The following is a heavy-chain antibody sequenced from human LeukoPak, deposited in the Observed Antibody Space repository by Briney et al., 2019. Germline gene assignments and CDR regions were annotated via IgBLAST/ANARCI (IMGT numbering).Heavy chain of an antibody. D-gene: IGHD3/OR15-3a*01. V-gene: IGHV3-21*01. J-gene: IGHJ4*02. CDR1: GFTFSIYS. Sequence: PGGSLRLSCVASGFTFSIYSMNWVRQAPGKVLEWVSCISSTSRYIYYADSVKGRFTISRDNAKNSVYLQINSLRAEDTAVYYCTRAVAADDFSPGYWGQGTLVTVSS. CDR2: ISSTSRYI. CDR3: TRAVAADDFSPGY.